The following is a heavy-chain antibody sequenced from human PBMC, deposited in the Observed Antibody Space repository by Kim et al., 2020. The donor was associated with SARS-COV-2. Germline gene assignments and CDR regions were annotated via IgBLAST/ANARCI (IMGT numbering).Heavy chain of an antibody. CDR3: AKSTSRTIGTDY. D-gene: IGHD1-7*01. V-gene: IGHV3-23*01. Sequence: YYDDSVEGRFTISRDNSKNTLYLQMNSLRAEDTAVYYCAKSTSRTIGTDYWGQGTLVTVSS. J-gene: IGHJ4*02.